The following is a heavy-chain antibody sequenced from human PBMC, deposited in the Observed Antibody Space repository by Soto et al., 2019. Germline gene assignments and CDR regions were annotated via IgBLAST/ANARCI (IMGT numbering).Heavy chain of an antibody. Sequence: QVQLVEFGGGVVQPGRSLRLSCAASGFTFSSYAMHWVRQAPGKGLEGVAVISYDGSNKYYADSVKGRFTISRDNSKNTLYLQMNSLRAEDTAGYYCARDGRVIITGGDCDYWGQGTLVTVSS. CDR1: GFTFSSYA. J-gene: IGHJ4*02. D-gene: IGHD3-10*01. CDR2: ISYDGSNK. V-gene: IGHV3-30-3*01. CDR3: ARDGRVIITGGDCDY.